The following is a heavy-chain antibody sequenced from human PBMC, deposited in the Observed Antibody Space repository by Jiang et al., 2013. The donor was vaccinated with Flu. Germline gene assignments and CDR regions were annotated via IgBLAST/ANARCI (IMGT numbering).Heavy chain of an antibody. J-gene: IGHJ4*02. CDR3: ARVPGKSYLGAWGGLYLDY. CDR1: GESFSVYRESFSAYY. V-gene: IGHV4-34*01. D-gene: IGHD1-26*01. CDR2: INHSGST. Sequence: LLKPSETLSLTCGVYGESFSVYRESFSAYYWSWIRQPPGKGLEWIGEINHSGSTNYNPSLKSRVTISVDTSKNQFSLKLSSVTAADTAVYYCARVPGKSYLGAWGGLYLDYWGQGTLVTVSS.